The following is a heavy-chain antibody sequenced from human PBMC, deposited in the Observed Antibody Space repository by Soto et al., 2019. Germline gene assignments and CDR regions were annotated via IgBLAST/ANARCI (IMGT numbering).Heavy chain of an antibody. J-gene: IGHJ4*02. Sequence: LPCVAAEGTSSSYGMGRVLQDPGKEREWVSAIRGSGGSTYYADCVKGRFTISRDNSKNTLYLQMNSLRAEDTAVYYCAKTRNDPYGDYVYFFDYWGQGTLVTVSS. CDR1: EGTSSSYG. CDR2: IRGSGGST. CDR3: AKTRNDPYGDYVYFFDY. D-gene: IGHD4-17*01. V-gene: IGHV3-23*01.